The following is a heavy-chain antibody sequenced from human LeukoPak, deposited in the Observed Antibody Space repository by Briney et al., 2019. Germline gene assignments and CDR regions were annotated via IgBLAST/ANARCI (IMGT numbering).Heavy chain of an antibody. CDR2: INHSGST. D-gene: IGHD3-9*01. Sequence: SETLSPTCAVYGGSFSGYYWSWIRQPPGKGLEWIGEINHSGSTNYNPSLKSRVAMSVDTSKNQFSLKLSSVTAADTAVYYCARVLRATYYNILTTDYYYYYMDVWGKGTTVTISS. CDR1: GGSFSGYY. CDR3: ARVLRATYYNILTTDYYYYYMDV. V-gene: IGHV4-34*01. J-gene: IGHJ6*03.